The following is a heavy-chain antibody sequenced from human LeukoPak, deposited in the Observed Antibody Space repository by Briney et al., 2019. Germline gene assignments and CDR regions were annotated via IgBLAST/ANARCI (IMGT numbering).Heavy chain of an antibody. CDR2: IIPIFGTA. CDR1: GYTFTSYG. Sequence: VASVKVSCKASGYTFTSYGISWVRQAPGQGLEWMGGIIPIFGTANYAQKFQGRVTITTDESTSTAYMELSSLRSEDTAVYYCARDPNYYDSSGFWDWGQGTLVTVSS. CDR3: ARDPNYYDSSGFWD. J-gene: IGHJ4*02. D-gene: IGHD3-22*01. V-gene: IGHV1-69*05.